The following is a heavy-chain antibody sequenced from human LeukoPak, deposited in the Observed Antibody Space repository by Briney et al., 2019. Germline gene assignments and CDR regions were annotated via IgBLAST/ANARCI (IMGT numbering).Heavy chain of an antibody. D-gene: IGHD3-10*01. CDR1: GYTFTGYH. CDR2: INPNSGGT. J-gene: IGHJ5*02. Sequence: ASVKVSCKASGYTFTGYHLHWVRRAPGQGLEWMGWINPNSGGTNYAPEFQGRLTMTRDTSITTAYMELSTLRSDDTAVYYCALIGDHAWFDPWGQGTLVTVSS. V-gene: IGHV1-2*02. CDR3: ALIGDHAWFDP.